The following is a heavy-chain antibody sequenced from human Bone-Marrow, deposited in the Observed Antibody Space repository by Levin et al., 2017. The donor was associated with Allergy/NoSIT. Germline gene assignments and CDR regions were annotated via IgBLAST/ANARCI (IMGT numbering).Heavy chain of an antibody. Sequence: GGSLRLSCAASGFTFSSYAMSWVRQAPGKGLEWVSTISGSGDATYYADSVKGRFSISRDNSKNAVYLQVNSLRAGDTAVYSCAKGSGDVLTLTSPTIVILPLTMGGYDSWGQGTLVTVSS. CDR3: AKGSGDVLTLTSPTIVILPLTMGGYDS. V-gene: IGHV3-23*01. D-gene: IGHD2/OR15-2a*01. CDR2: ISGSGDAT. J-gene: IGHJ4*02. CDR1: GFTFSSYA.